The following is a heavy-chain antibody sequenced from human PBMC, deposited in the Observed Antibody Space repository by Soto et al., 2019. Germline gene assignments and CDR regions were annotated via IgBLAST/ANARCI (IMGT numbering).Heavy chain of an antibody. CDR3: PRDSNALFDP. Sequence: VGSLRLSCAASGGGLSGEIGRGVRQDPGKGMEWVSSINSRSRSIYYADSQKGRFTISRDNTKNSLYLQMNTLRGEDMAVYYCPRDSNALFDPWGQPTTVPVS. V-gene: IGHV3-21*01. D-gene: IGHD7-27*01. CDR2: INSRSRSI. CDR1: GGGLSGEI. J-gene: IGHJ5*02.